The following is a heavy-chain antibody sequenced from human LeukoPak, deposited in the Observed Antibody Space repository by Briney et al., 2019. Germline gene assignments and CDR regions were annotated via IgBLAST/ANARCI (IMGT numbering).Heavy chain of an antibody. J-gene: IGHJ4*02. Sequence: ASVKVSCKASGYTFTSYDINWVRQATGQGLEWMGWMNPNSGNTGYAQKFQGRVTMTRNTSISTAYMGLSSLRSEDTAVYYCARVKRWLQLQPFDYWGQGTLVTVSS. CDR1: GYTFTSYD. D-gene: IGHD5-24*01. CDR3: ARVKRWLQLQPFDY. CDR2: MNPNSGNT. V-gene: IGHV1-8*01.